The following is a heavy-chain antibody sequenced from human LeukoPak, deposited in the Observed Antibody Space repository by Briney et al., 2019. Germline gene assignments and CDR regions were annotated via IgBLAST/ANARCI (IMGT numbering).Heavy chain of an antibody. CDR3: TRGSDTIFGVSRDGFDF. D-gene: IGHD3-3*01. CDR2: IKSKTDGGTT. V-gene: IGHV3-15*01. CDR1: GFTFSSHG. Sequence: GGSLRLSCAASGFTFSSHGMHWVRQAPGKGLEWVGRIKSKTDGGTTDYAAPVKGRFTISRDDSKSIAYLQMYSLKSEDTAVYYCTRGSDTIFGVSRDGFDFWGHGTLVTVSS. J-gene: IGHJ4*01.